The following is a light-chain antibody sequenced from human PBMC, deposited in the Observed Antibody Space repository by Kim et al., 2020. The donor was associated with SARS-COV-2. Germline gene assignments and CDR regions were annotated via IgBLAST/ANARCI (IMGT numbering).Light chain of an antibody. CDR1: RVDVGYYNS. Sequence: SLTITCHGTRVDVGYYNSFSWYQHHPGTAPNLIIYDVSERASGVSNRFSGSQSGNTASLTISGLRAEDEADYYCSSHTTSSTYVFGSGTKVTVL. CDR3: SSHTTSSTYV. J-gene: IGLJ1*01. V-gene: IGLV2-14*03. CDR2: DVS.